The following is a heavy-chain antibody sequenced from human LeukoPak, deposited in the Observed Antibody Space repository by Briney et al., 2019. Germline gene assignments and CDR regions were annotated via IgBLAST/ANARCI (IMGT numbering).Heavy chain of an antibody. Sequence: ESGPTLAKPTQTLTLTCTFAGFSLSTRGVGVGWNRQLPGKALAWLALIYWDDDKSYSPSLKTRLTITKDTSKNQVVLTMTNMDPVDTATYYCAHRRNYKYSSSWYELVENYYYYMDVWGKGTTVTVSS. D-gene: IGHD6-13*01. CDR1: GFSLSTRGVG. CDR2: IYWDDDK. V-gene: IGHV2-5*02. J-gene: IGHJ6*03. CDR3: AHRRNYKYSSSWYELVENYYYYMDV.